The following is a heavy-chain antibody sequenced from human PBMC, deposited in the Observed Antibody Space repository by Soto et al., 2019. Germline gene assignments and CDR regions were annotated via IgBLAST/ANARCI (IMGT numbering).Heavy chain of an antibody. J-gene: IGHJ4*02. Sequence: PSETLSLTCTVSGGSISSYYWSWIRQPPGKGLEWIGYIYYSGSTNYNPSLKSRVTISVDTSKNQFSLKLSSVTAADTAVYYCARHWPCGSGSYSDYWGQGTLVTVSS. D-gene: IGHD3-10*01. CDR1: GGSISSYY. CDR2: IYYSGST. CDR3: ARHWPCGSGSYSDY. V-gene: IGHV4-59*08.